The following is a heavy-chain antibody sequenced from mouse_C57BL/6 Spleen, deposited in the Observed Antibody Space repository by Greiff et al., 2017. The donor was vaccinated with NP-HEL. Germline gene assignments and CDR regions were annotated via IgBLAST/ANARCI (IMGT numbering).Heavy chain of an antibody. D-gene: IGHD1-1*01. J-gene: IGHJ2*01. CDR2: ISYDGSN. V-gene: IGHV3-6*01. CDR3: ARDYYGSLGY. CDR1: GYSITSGYY. Sequence: ESGPGLVKPSQSLSLTCSVTGYSITSGYYWNWIRQFPGNKLEWMGYISYDGSNNYNPSLKNRISITRDTSKNQFFLKLNSVTTEDTATYYCARDYYGSLGYWGQGTTLTVSS.